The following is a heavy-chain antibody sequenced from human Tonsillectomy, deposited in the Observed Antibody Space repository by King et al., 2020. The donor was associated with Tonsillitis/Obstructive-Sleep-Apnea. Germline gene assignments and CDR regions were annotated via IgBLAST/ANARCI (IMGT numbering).Heavy chain of an antibody. Sequence: TLKESGPTLVKPTQTLTLTCTFSGFSLSTSGVGVGWIRQPPGKALEWLALNYWDDDKRYSPSLKSRLTITKETSKNQVVLTMTNMDPVDTATYYCAHIGAGFGVVIEGFDYWGQGTLVTVSS. CDR2: NYWDDDK. D-gene: IGHD3-3*01. V-gene: IGHV2-5*02. CDR3: AHIGAGFGVVIEGFDY. CDR1: GFSLSTSGVG. J-gene: IGHJ4*02.